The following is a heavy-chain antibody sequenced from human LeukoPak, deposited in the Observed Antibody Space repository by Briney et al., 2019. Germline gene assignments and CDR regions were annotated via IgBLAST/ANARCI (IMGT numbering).Heavy chain of an antibody. Sequence: PGGSLRLSCAASGFTFSSYAMSWVRQAPGKGLEWIGSIYYSGSTYYNPSLKSRVTISVDTSKNQFSLKLSSVTAADTAVYYCAVERLRGKLNYYYYMDVWGKGTTVTISS. CDR2: IYYSGST. CDR3: AVERLRGKLNYYYYMDV. CDR1: GFTFSSYA. V-gene: IGHV4-59*05. J-gene: IGHJ6*03. D-gene: IGHD4-17*01.